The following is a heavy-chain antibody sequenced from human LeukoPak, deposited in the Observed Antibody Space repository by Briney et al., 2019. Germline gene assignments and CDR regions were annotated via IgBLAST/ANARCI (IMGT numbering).Heavy chain of an antibody. CDR1: GYTFTGYY. J-gene: IGHJ4*02. D-gene: IGHD2-21*02. Sequence: GASVKVSCKASGYTFTGYYMHWVRQAPGQGLEWMGRIIPILGIANYAQKFQGRVTITADKSTSTAYMELSSLRSEDTAVYYCARDACGGDCYSYYFDYWGQGTLVTVSS. CDR2: IIPILGIA. V-gene: IGHV1-69*04. CDR3: ARDACGGDCYSYYFDY.